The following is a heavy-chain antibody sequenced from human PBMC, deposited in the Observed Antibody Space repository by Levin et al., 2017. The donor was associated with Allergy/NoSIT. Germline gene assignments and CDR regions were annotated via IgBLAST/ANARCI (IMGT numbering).Heavy chain of an antibody. Sequence: GGSLRLSCAASGFTFSSYAMSWVRQAPGKGLEWVSAISGSGGSTYYADSVKGRFTISRDNSKNTLYLQMNSLRAEDTAVYYCAKDKQQLVRPYYFDYWGQGTLVTVSS. J-gene: IGHJ4*02. D-gene: IGHD6-13*01. CDR1: GFTFSSYA. CDR2: ISGSGGST. CDR3: AKDKQQLVRPYYFDY. V-gene: IGHV3-23*01.